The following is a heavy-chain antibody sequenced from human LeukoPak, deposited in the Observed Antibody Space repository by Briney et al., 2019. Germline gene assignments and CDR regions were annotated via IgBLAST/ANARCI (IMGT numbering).Heavy chain of an antibody. CDR2: INPNSGGT. D-gene: IGHD5-12*01. V-gene: IGHV1-2*02. CDR3: ARVGKSGYDPRRPLDY. J-gene: IGHJ4*02. CDR1: GYTFTGYY. Sequence: ASVKVSCKASGYTFTGYYMHWVRQAPGQGLEWMGWINPNSGGTNYAQKFQGRVTMTRDTSISTAYMELSRLRSDDTAVYYCARVGKSGYDPRRPLDYWGQGTLVTVSS.